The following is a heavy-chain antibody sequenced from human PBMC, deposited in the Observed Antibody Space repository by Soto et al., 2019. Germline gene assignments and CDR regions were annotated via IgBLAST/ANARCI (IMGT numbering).Heavy chain of an antibody. CDR1: GFTFSSYG. CDR2: ISYDGSNK. J-gene: IGHJ4*02. V-gene: IGHV3-30*18. CDR3: PKDLTITMIVVASEFAY. Sequence: GGSLRLSCAASGFTFSSYGMHWVRQAPGKGLEWVAVISYDGSNKYYADSVKGRFTISRDNSKNTLYLQMNSLRAEDTAVYYCPKDLTITMIVVASEFAYWGQGTLVTVSS. D-gene: IGHD3-22*01.